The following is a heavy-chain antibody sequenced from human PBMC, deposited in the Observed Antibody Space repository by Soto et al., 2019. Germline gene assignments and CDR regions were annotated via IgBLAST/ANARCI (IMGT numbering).Heavy chain of an antibody. J-gene: IGHJ6*02. CDR2: ISSSGSTI. CDR3: ARDRDTRSYYYYYGMDV. V-gene: IGHV3-48*03. Sequence: GGSLRLSCAASGFTFSSYEMNWVRQAPGKGLEWVSYISSSGSTIYYADSVKGRFTISRDNAKNSLYLQMNSLRAEDTAVYYCARDRDTRSYYYYYGMDVWGQGTTVTVSS. D-gene: IGHD3-10*01. CDR1: GFTFSSYE.